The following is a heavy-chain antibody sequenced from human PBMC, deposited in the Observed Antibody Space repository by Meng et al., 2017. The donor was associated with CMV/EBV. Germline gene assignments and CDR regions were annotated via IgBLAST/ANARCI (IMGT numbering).Heavy chain of an antibody. D-gene: IGHD3-22*01. CDR2: IYYSGST. V-gene: IGHV4-30-4*08. CDR1: GGSISSGDYY. Sequence: VQLQESGPGLVKPSQTLSLTCTDSGGSISSGDYYWSWIRQPPGKGLEWIGYIYYSGSTYYNPSLKSRVTISVDTSKNQFSLKLSSVTAADTAVYYCARAAPDYYDSSGPPDYWGQGTLVTVSS. J-gene: IGHJ4*02. CDR3: ARAAPDYYDSSGPPDY.